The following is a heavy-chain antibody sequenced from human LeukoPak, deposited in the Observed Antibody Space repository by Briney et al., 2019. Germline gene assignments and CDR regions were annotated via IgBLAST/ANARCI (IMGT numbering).Heavy chain of an antibody. CDR3: ARCSSGSCYH. D-gene: IGHD2-15*01. CDR2: IYHSGSI. J-gene: IGHJ5*02. Sequence: SETLSLTCAVSGYSISSGYYWGWIRQPPGKGLEWIGSIYHSGSIYYSPSFKSRVTILVDMSQNQFSLKLTSVTAADTAIFYCARCSSGSCYHWGQGTLVTVSS. V-gene: IGHV4-38-2*01. CDR1: GYSISSGYY.